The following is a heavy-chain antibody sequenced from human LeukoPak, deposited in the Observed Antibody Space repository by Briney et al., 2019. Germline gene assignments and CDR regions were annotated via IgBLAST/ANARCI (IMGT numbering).Heavy chain of an antibody. CDR1: GYTFTSYG. CDR2: ISAYNGNT. D-gene: IGHD3-10*01. CDR3: ARDFGYYYGSGSYRH. Sequence: ASVKVSCKASGYTFTSYGISWVRQAPGQGLEWMGWISAYNGNTNYAQNLQGRVTMTTDTSTSTAYMGLRSLRSDDTAVYYCARDFGYYYGSGSYRHWGQGTLVTVSS. V-gene: IGHV1-18*01. J-gene: IGHJ4*02.